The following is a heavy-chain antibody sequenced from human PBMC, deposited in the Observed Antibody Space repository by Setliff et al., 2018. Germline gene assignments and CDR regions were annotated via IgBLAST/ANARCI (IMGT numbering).Heavy chain of an antibody. CDR3: ARQTATGSSAAFDS. V-gene: IGHV4-4*07. J-gene: IGHJ4*02. CDR1: GGSMSGYF. CDR2: IHPSGAT. Sequence: PSEPLSLTCTVSGGSMSGYFWTWIRQPAGKGLEWIGRIHPSGATNYNPSLMSRLTMSIDTSNNHFTLKVNSVTAADTAVYYCARQTATGSSAAFDSWGQGTLVTVSS. D-gene: IGHD2-21*02.